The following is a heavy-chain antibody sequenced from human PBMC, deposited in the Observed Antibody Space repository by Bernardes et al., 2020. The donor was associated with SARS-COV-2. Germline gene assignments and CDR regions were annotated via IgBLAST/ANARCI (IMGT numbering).Heavy chain of an antibody. CDR2: IYYSGST. J-gene: IGHJ2*01. CDR1: GGSIGSYY. V-gene: IGHV4-59*01. CDR3: ARDLSHLVRRGFDL. D-gene: IGHD3-10*01. Sequence: SETLSPTCTVSGGSIGSYYWAWIRQPPGKGLEWIGYIYYSGSTNYNPSLKSRVTISVDRSQNQFSLNLSSVTPADTAVYYCARDLSHLVRRGFDLWGRGTQVTVSS.